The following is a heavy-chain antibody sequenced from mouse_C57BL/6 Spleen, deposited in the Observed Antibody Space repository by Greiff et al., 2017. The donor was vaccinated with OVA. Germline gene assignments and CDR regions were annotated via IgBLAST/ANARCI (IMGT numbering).Heavy chain of an antibody. J-gene: IGHJ1*03. V-gene: IGHV5-17*01. Sequence: DVQLVESGGGLVKPGGSLKLSCAASGFTFSDYGMHWVRQAPEKGLEWVAYISSGSSTIYYADTVKGRFTISRDNAKNTLFLQMTSLRSEDTAMYYCARSDGYDWYFDVWGTGATVTVSS. D-gene: IGHD2-2*01. CDR1: GFTFSDYG. CDR3: ARSDGYDWYFDV. CDR2: ISSGSSTI.